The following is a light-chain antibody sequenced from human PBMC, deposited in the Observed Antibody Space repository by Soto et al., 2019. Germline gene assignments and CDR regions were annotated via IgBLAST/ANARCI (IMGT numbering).Light chain of an antibody. Sequence: DIQMTQSPSSLSPSVGDRVTITCRASQSISSYLNWYQQKPGKAPKLLIYAASSLQSGVPSRFSGSGSGTDFTLTISSLQPEDFATYYCQQSYSTPGFGPGTKVDIK. V-gene: IGKV1-39*01. J-gene: IGKJ3*01. CDR3: QQSYSTPG. CDR1: QSISSY. CDR2: AAS.